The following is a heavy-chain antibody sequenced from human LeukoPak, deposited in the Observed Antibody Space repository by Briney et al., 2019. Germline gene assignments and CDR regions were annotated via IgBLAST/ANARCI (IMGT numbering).Heavy chain of an antibody. V-gene: IGHV3-30-3*01. CDR1: GFTFSNYA. Sequence: PGRSLRLSCAATGFTFSNYAIHWGRQAPGKGLECVAFISDDGSRQHYADSVKGRFTISRDNSKNTLNLQMNSLRAEDTAVYYCVKDRTGTYTLDYWGQGTLVTVSS. D-gene: IGHD3-10*01. J-gene: IGHJ4*02. CDR2: ISDDGSRQ. CDR3: VKDRTGTYTLDY.